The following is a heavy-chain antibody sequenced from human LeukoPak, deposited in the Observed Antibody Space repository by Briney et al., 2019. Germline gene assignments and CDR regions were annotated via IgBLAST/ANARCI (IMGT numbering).Heavy chain of an antibody. V-gene: IGHV3-23*01. CDR1: GFTFSTYT. J-gene: IGHJ4*02. D-gene: IGHD2/OR15-2a*01. CDR2: ISSGGST. CDR3: AKGFRSCCTSTSCTGALNFDF. Sequence: GGSLRLSCAASGFTFSTYTMNWVRQAPGKGLEWVSSISSGGSTYYADSVRGRFTISRDTSKNTLFLQMNSLRADDTAVYFCAKGFRSCCTSTSCTGALNFDFWGQGTLVTVSS.